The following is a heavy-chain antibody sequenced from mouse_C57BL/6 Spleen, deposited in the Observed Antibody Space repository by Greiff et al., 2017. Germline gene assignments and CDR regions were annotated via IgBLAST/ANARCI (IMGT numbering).Heavy chain of an antibody. D-gene: IGHD2-1*01. J-gene: IGHJ1*03. V-gene: IGHV5-17*01. Sequence: EVMLVESGGGLVKPGGSLKLSCAASGFTFSDYGMHWVRQAPEKGLEWVAYISSGSSTIYYADTVKGRFTISRDNAKNTLFLQMTSLRSEDTAMYYCARGGYGNYGYFDVWGTGTTVTVSS. CDR2: ISSGSSTI. CDR3: ARGGYGNYGYFDV. CDR1: GFTFSDYG.